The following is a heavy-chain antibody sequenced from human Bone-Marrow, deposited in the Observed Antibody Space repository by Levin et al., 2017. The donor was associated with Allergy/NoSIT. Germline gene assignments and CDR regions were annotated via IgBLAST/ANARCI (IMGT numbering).Heavy chain of an antibody. V-gene: IGHV1-2*06. Sequence: GESLKISCKASGYTFTGYYINWVRQAPGQGLEWMGQINPKSGDTNYAQRFQGRVTMTRDSSISTVYMELSRLTSDDTAVYYCARGGGDITVVVGAFDIWGQGTMVTVSS. CDR3: ARGGGDITVVVGAFDI. CDR2: INPKSGDT. J-gene: IGHJ3*02. D-gene: IGHD2-2*01. CDR1: GYTFTGYY.